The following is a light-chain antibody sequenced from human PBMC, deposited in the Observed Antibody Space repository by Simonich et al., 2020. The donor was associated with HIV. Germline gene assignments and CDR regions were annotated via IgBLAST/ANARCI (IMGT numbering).Light chain of an antibody. CDR1: QSVLHSSNNKNY. J-gene: IGKJ1*01. CDR2: CAS. Sequence: DIVMTQSPDSLAVSLGERATINCKSSQSVLHSSNNKNYLVWYQQKPGQPPKLLIYCASTRESGVPDRFSGSGSGTDFTLTISSLQAEDVAVYYCQQYYSTPRTFGQGTKVEIK. V-gene: IGKV4-1*01. CDR3: QQYYSTPRT.